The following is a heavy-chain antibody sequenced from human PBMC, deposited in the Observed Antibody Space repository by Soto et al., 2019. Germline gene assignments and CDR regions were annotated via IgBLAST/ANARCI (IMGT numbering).Heavy chain of an antibody. CDR2: IYYSGST. V-gene: IGHV4-59*01. Sequence: SETLSLTCTVSGGSISSYYWSCIRQPPGKGLEWIGYIYYSGSTNYNPSLKSRVTISVDTSKNQFSLKLSSVTAADTAVYYCARVPGYSGYDWGLGYWGQGTLVTVSS. D-gene: IGHD5-12*01. J-gene: IGHJ4*02. CDR3: ARVPGYSGYDWGLGY. CDR1: GGSISSYY.